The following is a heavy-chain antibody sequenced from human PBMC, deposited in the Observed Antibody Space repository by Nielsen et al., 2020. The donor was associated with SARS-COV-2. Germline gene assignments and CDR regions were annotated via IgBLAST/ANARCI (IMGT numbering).Heavy chain of an antibody. CDR1: GDSMSSSDYY. CDR2: IYYSGTT. J-gene: IGHJ4*02. D-gene: IGHD3-3*02. V-gene: IGHV4-39*01. CDR3: ARLNRRILTPLALASLRFDY. Sequence: SETLSLTCNVSGDSMSSSDYYWAFHRQPPGRGLEWVGSIYYSGTTYYNPSLKSRVTMSVDPSKNQFSLRLNSVTAADTAVYYCARLNRRILTPLALASLRFDYWGQGSLVTVSS.